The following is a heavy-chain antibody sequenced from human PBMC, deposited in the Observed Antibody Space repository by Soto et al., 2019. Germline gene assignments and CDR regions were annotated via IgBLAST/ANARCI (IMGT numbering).Heavy chain of an antibody. CDR3: ERENSPSSNRALGRFDH. Sequence: SETLSLTCTVSGGSISSYYWNWIRQPPGKELQWIGHISYSGYTSYNPSLQSRVTISVDTSKNQFSLNLSSVTAADTAVYYCERENSPSSNRALGRFDHWGQGTLVTVSS. J-gene: IGHJ5*02. CDR1: GGSISSYY. V-gene: IGHV4-59*01. D-gene: IGHD7-27*01. CDR2: ISYSGYT.